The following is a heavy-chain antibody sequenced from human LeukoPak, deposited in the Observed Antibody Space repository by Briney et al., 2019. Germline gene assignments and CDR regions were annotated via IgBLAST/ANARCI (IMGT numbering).Heavy chain of an antibody. D-gene: IGHD3-10*02. V-gene: IGHV4-4*08. CDR3: ARHGRVEGYFDL. CDR2: ISSSGTP. J-gene: IGHJ2*01. CDR1: GDSISDFY. Sequence: PSETLSLTCAVYGDSISDFYWTWIRQPPGKGLESIGYISSSGTPTYNPSLKSRVTMSVDMSKNQFSLKLSSVAAADTAVYYCARHGRVEGYFDLWGRGTLVTVSS.